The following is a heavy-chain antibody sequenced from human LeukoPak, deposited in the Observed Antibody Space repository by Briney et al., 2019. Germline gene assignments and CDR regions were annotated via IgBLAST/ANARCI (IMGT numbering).Heavy chain of an antibody. CDR2: ISAYNGNT. CDR1: GYTFTSYG. J-gene: IGHJ4*02. Sequence: ASVKVSCKASGYTFTSYGISWVRQAPGQGLEWMGWISAYNGNTNYAQKLQGRVTMTTDTSTSTAYMELRSLRSDDTAVYYCAREGAYYYDITYFDYWGQGTLVTVSS. CDR3: AREGAYYYDITYFDY. V-gene: IGHV1-18*01. D-gene: IGHD3-22*01.